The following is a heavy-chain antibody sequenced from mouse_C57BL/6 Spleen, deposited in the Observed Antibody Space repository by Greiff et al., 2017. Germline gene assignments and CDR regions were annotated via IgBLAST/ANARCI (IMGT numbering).Heavy chain of an antibody. CDR3: AKRGTTVSGYFDV. V-gene: IGHV2-5*01. Sequence: VKLMESGPGLVQPSQSLSITCTVSGFSLTSYGVHWVRQSPGKGLEWLGVIWRGGSTDYNAAFMSRLSITEDNCKSQVFFKMNSLRADDTAIYYSAKRGTTVSGYFDVWGTGTTVTVSS. D-gene: IGHD1-1*01. J-gene: IGHJ1*03. CDR2: IWRGGST. CDR1: GFSLTSYG.